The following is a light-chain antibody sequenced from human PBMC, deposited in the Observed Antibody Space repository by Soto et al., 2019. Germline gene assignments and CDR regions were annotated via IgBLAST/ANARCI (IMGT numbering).Light chain of an antibody. CDR3: QQRRNWPLT. J-gene: IGKJ4*01. CDR2: DAS. CDR1: QNVVRY. Sequence: DIGLTQSPFTLSLSPGERATLSCRASQNVVRYLAWYQHRPGQAPRLLIYDASTRVTGVPARFSGSGSGTDFTLTISSLEPEDFAVYFCQQRRNWPLTFGGGTRVEI. V-gene: IGKV3-11*01.